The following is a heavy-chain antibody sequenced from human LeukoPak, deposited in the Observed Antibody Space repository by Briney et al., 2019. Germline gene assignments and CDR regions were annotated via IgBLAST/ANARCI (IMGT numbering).Heavy chain of an antibody. Sequence: PGGSLGLSCVASGFTFSSYAMTWVRQAPGKGLEWVSVISVSGGNTYYADSVKGRFTISRDNSKNTLYLQMNSLRVEDTAVYYCAKVAVHSSGWYGFDSWGQGTLVTVSS. CDR3: AKVAVHSSGWYGFDS. D-gene: IGHD6-19*01. CDR1: GFTFSSYA. CDR2: ISVSGGNT. V-gene: IGHV3-23*01. J-gene: IGHJ5*01.